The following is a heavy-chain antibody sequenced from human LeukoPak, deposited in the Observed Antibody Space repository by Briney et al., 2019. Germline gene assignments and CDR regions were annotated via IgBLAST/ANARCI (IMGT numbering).Heavy chain of an antibody. CDR3: AKDRGREKYYFDY. Sequence: GRSLRLSCAASGFTFSSYGMHWVRQAPGKGLERVAVISYDGSNKYYADSVKGRFTISRDNSKNTLYLQMNSLRAEDTAVYYCAKDRGREKYYFDYWGQGTLVTVSS. D-gene: IGHD3-10*01. J-gene: IGHJ4*02. CDR1: GFTFSSYG. CDR2: ISYDGSNK. V-gene: IGHV3-30*18.